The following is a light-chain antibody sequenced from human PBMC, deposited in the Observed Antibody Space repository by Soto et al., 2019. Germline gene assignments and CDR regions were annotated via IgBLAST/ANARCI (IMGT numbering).Light chain of an antibody. J-gene: IGLJ1*01. CDR2: NVN. CDR1: SSDVGNYNY. CDR3: SSFTSSTTYV. V-gene: IGLV2-14*01. Sequence: QSLLTQSASVSGSPGQSITISCTGTSSDVGNYNYVSWYQQHPGEVPKLIIFNVNNRPSGVSNRFSGSKSGNTASLTISGLQAEDEADYYCSSFTSSTTYVFGTGTQLTVL.